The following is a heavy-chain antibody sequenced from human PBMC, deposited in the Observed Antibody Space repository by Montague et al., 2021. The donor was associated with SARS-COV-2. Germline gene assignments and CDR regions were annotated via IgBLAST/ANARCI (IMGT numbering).Heavy chain of an antibody. V-gene: IGHV3-23*01. D-gene: IGHD3-10*01. CDR1: GFTFSSYS. CDR2: ISGSGSGT. J-gene: IGHJ6*02. Sequence: SLRLSCAASGFTFSSYSMSWVRQAPGKGLEWVSGISGSGSGTYYAVSVKGRFTISRDNSKNTLYLQMNSLRAEDTAVYYCARDPLDYGLWSSGSYYNAYYYYYGMDVWGQGTTVTVSS. CDR3: ARDPLDYGLWSSGSYYNAYYYYYGMDV.